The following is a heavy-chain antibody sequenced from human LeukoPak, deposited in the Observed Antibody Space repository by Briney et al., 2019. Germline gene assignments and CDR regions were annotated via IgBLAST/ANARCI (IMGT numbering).Heavy chain of an antibody. V-gene: IGHV3-7*01. Sequence: PGGSLRLSCAASGFTFSNYWMSWVRQAPGKGLEWVANIKQSGGEKNYVDSVKDRFTISRDNAENSLYLQVNSLGAEDTAVYYCARGGSWFDVWGQGTLVTISS. D-gene: IGHD5-12*01. CDR2: IKQSGGEK. CDR1: GFTFSNYW. CDR3: ARGGSWFDV. J-gene: IGHJ5*02.